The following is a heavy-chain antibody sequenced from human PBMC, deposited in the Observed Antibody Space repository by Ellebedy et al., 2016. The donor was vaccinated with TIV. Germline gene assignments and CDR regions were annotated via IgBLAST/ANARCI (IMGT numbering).Heavy chain of an antibody. V-gene: IGHV1-69*13. J-gene: IGHJ6*02. CDR2: ITPMFGVA. D-gene: IGHD5-12*01. CDR3: ARGRTIDPTNGMDV. CDR1: GGTFTRYA. Sequence: AASVKVSCKASGGTFTRYAISWVRQAPGQGLEWMGGITPMFGVATYAQKFQGRVTITADEYTTTGHMDLSSLRSEDTAVYYCARGRTIDPTNGMDVWGQGTTVTVSS.